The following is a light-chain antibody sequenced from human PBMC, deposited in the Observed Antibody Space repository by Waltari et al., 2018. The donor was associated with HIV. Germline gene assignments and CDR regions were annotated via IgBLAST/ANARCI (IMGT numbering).Light chain of an antibody. V-gene: IGLV2-14*01. J-gene: IGLJ3*02. CDR3: SSYRNSRTWV. CDR2: EVS. CDR1: NSAIRVYNF. Sequence: QSALTQPASVSGSPGQWIPISCTVTNSAIRVYNFVYWYQQHPGKAPKLIIFEVSNLPSGVSDRFSGSKSGNTASLTISGLQAEDEADYYCSSYRNSRTWVFGGGTKLTVL.